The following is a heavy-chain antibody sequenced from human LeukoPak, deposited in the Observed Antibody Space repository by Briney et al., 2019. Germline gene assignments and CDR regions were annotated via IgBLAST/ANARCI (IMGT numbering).Heavy chain of an antibody. CDR2: ISISGTTT. J-gene: IGHJ4*02. V-gene: IGHV3-11*04. CDR1: GFTFSDYY. Sequence: PGGSLRLSCAASGFTFSDYYITWVRQAPGKGLEWVSYISISGTTTYYADSVKGRFTISRDNANNSLYLQMTSLRAEDTAVYYCARGWDDLAARGYYFDYWGQGPLVTVSS. CDR3: ARGWDDLAARGYYFDY. D-gene: IGHD6-6*01.